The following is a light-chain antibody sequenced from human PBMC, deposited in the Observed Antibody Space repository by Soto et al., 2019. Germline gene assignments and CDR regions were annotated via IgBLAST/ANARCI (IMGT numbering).Light chain of an antibody. Sequence: QSALTQPASVSGSAGQSITISCTGTRLDVGGYNYVSWYQQQPGKAPKLIIYEVTNRPSGVSDRFSGSKSDNTASLTISGLQTEDEADYYCCSYVSSKTYLFGTGTKV. V-gene: IGLV2-14*03. CDR2: EVT. CDR3: CSYVSSKTYL. J-gene: IGLJ1*01. CDR1: RLDVGGYNY.